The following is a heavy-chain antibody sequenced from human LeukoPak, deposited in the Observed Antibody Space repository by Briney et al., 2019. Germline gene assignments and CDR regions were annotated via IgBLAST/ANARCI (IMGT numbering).Heavy chain of an antibody. J-gene: IGHJ4*02. CDR1: GYTFTSYY. V-gene: IGHV1-46*01. D-gene: IGHD3-16*02. Sequence: ASVKVSCKASGYTFTSYYIHWVRQAPGQGLEWMGIINPSGGSTGYAQKFQDRVTMSRDTSTSTVYMELSSLRSEDTAVYYCARALWGSYRYTSDCWGQGTLVTVSS. CDR2: INPSGGST. CDR3: ARALWGSYRYTSDC.